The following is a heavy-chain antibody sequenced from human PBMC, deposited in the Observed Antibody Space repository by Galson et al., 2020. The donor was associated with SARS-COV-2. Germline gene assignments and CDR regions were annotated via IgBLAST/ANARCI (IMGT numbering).Heavy chain of an antibody. CDR3: ARGGITIFGVAIFDY. D-gene: IGHD3-3*01. V-gene: IGHV1-69*06. Sequence: SVKVSCKASGGTFSSYAISWVRQAPGQGLEWMGGIIPIFGTANYAQKFQGRVTITADKSTSTAYMELSSLRSEDTAVYYCARGGITIFGVAIFDYWGQGTLVTVSS. CDR1: GGTFSSYA. CDR2: IIPIFGTA. J-gene: IGHJ4*02.